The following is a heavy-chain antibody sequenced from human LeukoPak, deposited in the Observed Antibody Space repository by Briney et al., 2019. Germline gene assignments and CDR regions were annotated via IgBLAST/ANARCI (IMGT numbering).Heavy chain of an antibody. CDR3: ARLDASLTPGLGSYPDI. CDR2: IYYNGNT. Sequence: SETLSLTCTVSGGSINSRKYYWGWIRQPPEKGLEWIGSIYYNGNTYYNPSLKSRVTISLYASKVQFSLKLTSMTAADTAVYSCARLDASLTPGLGSYPDIWGQGMLVTVSS. D-gene: IGHD3-10*01. J-gene: IGHJ4*02. V-gene: IGHV4-39*01. CDR1: GGSINSRKYY.